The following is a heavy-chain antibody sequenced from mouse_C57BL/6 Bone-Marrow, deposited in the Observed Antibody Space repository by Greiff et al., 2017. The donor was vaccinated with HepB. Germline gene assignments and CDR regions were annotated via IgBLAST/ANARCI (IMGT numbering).Heavy chain of an antibody. CDR2: ISSGGDYI. CDR3: TRFLLWYPHWYFDV. Sequence: DVQLVESGEGLVKPGGSLKLSCAASGFTFSSYAMSWVRQTPEKRLEWVAYISSGGDYIYYADTVKGRFTISRDNARNTLYLQMSSLKSEDTAMYYCTRFLLWYPHWYFDVWGTGTTVTVSS. J-gene: IGHJ1*03. V-gene: IGHV5-9-1*02. D-gene: IGHD2-1*01. CDR1: GFTFSSYA.